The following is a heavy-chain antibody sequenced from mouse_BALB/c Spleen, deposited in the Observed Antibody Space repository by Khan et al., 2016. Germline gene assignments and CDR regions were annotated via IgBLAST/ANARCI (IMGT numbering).Heavy chain of an antibody. CDR2: IKTYTGEA. D-gene: IGHD6-1*01. CDR3: GRRRQLDLYYAMDY. Sequence: QIQLVQSGPELKKPGETVKISCKASGYTFTNYGMNWVKQAPGKGLKWMGWIKTYTGEATYDDDFKGRFAFSLETSASTAYLQINNLKNEDVATYFCGRRRQLDLYYAMDYWGQGTSVTVSS. CDR1: GYTFTNYG. J-gene: IGHJ4*01. V-gene: IGHV9-1*02.